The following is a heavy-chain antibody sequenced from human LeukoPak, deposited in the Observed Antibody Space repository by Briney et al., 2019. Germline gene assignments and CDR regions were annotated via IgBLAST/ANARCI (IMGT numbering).Heavy chain of an antibody. CDR2: IYYSGST. D-gene: IGHD2-2*01. CDR1: VGSISSSSYY. J-gene: IGHJ5*02. CDR3: ARLRSRSSTPINILP. V-gene: IGHV4-39*01. Sequence: SETLSLTCTVSVGSISSSSYYCGWIRQPPGKGLEWIGSIYYSGSTYYNPSLKSQVTISVDTSKNQFSLKLSSVTAADTAVYYCARLRSRSSTPINILPWRQGTLVAVSS.